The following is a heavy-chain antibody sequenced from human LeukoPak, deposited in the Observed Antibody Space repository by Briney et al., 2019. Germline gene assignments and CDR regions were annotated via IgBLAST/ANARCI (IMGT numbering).Heavy chain of an antibody. Sequence: GGSLTLSCVGSGFSFSCFAMSWVRQAPGKGLEWVSTVSGGGAYTYYADSVKGRFTVSRDDSESMHFLQMNSLRPEDTALYFCAKRITVSAGYYLDSWGQGTLVTVSS. CDR3: AKRITVSAGYYLDS. CDR1: GFSFSCFA. V-gene: IGHV3-23*01. D-gene: IGHD2-8*01. CDR2: VSGGGAYT. J-gene: IGHJ4*02.